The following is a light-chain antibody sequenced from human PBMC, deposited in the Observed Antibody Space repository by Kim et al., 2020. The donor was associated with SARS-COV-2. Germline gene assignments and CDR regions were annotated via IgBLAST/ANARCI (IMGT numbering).Light chain of an antibody. CDR1: NIGVKS. Sequence: AQGKTARITCGGNNIGVKSVHWYQQKPGQAPVLVIYYDSDRPSGIPERFSGSNSGNTATLTISRVEAGDEADYYCQVWDSSSDHRVFGGGTKLTVL. J-gene: IGLJ3*02. V-gene: IGLV3-21*04. CDR3: QVWDSSSDHRV. CDR2: YDS.